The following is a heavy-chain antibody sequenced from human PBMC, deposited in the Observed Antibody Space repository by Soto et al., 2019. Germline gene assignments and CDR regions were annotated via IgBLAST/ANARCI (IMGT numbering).Heavy chain of an antibody. J-gene: IGHJ6*02. CDR3: ARRIHYDILTGPSYYYGMDV. Sequence: PGESLKISCKGSGYSFTSYWISWVRQMPGKGLEWMGRIDPSDSYTNYSPSFQGHVTISADKSISTAYLQWSSLKASDTAMYYCARRIHYDILTGPSYYYGMDVWGQGITVTVSS. CDR1: GYSFTSYW. V-gene: IGHV5-10-1*01. CDR2: IDPSDSYT. D-gene: IGHD3-9*01.